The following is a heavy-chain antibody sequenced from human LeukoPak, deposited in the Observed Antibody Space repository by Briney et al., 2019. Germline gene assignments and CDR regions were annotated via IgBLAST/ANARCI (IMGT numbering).Heavy chain of an antibody. V-gene: IGHV4-61*02. CDR1: GGSISSGGYL. J-gene: IGHJ4*02. D-gene: IGHD6-13*01. Sequence: SETLSLTCTVSGGSISSGGYLWHWIRQPAGKGLEWIGRFYTSEHTSYNPSLKSRVTISLDTSKNQFSLKLSSVTAADTAVYYCARDSQGIAAAGRYWGQGTLVTVSS. CDR2: FYTSEHT. CDR3: ARDSQGIAAAGRY.